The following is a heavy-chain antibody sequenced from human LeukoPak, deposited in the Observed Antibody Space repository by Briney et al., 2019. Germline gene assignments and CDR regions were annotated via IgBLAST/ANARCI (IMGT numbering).Heavy chain of an antibody. D-gene: IGHD6-19*01. CDR3: ARDGWYISYMDV. CDR2: INPNNGGT. CDR1: GYTFTGYY. J-gene: IGHJ6*03. V-gene: IGHV1-2*02. Sequence: GASVKVSCKASGYTFTGYYMHWVRQAPGQGLEWMGWINPNNGGTKYAQKFQGRVTMTRDTSISTAYMELTRLRSDDMAVYYCARDGWYISYMDVWGKGTTVTLSS.